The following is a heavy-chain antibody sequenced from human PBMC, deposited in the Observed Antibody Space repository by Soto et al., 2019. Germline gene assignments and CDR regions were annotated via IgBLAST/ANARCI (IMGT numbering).Heavy chain of an antibody. V-gene: IGHV3-23*01. D-gene: IGHD1-26*01. CDR2: MSGDSGAT. CDR1: GLNFNTNG. CDR3: VKEHHWEDPG. Sequence: PGGPLRLSCATSGLNFNTNGMTWVRQARGKRVYAVSIMSGDSGATYNAKPAKGRFTVCRDNSKTTLYQQINSLRAEDTAKYYCVKEHHWEDPGWGQ. J-gene: IGHJ1*01.